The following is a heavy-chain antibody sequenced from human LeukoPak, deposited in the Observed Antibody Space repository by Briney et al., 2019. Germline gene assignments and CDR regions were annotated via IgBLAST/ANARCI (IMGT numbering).Heavy chain of an antibody. CDR3: ATSTSGDAFDI. J-gene: IGHJ3*02. V-gene: IGHV3-23*01. D-gene: IGHD2-2*01. CDR1: GFTFSNFA. Sequence: GGSLRLSCAASGFTFSNFAMSWVRQAPGKGLEWVSTMSGSAGLTYYADFVKGRFTISRENSENTLYLQLNNLRGEDTAVYYCATSTSGDAFDIWGQGTMVTVSS. CDR2: MSGSAGLT.